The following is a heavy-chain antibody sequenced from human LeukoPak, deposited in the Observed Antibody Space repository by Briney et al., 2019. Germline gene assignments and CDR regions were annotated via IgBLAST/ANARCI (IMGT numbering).Heavy chain of an antibody. CDR3: ARTLVVVVAGALGVEWSDP. CDR2: IIPIFGTA. CDR1: GGTFSSYA. D-gene: IGHD2-15*01. V-gene: IGHV1-69*05. J-gene: IGHJ5*02. Sequence: EASVKVSCKASGGTFSSYAISWVRQAPGQGLEWMGGIIPIFGTANYAQKFQGRVTMTTDTSTSTAYMELRSLRSDDTAVYYCARTLVVVVAGALGVEWSDPWGQGTLVTVSS.